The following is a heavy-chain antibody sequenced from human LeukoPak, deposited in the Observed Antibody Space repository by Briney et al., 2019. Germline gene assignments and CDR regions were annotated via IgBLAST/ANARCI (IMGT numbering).Heavy chain of an antibody. CDR1: GDSVSSNGVA. CDR2: TYYASRWSN. Sequence: SQTLSLTCAISGDSVSSNGVAWNWIRQSPSRGLGWLGRTYYASRWSNDYALSVESRITINPDTSKNQFSLQLNSVTPEDTAVYYCTRGRNSAFDYWGQGTLVTVSS. CDR3: TRGRNSAFDY. V-gene: IGHV6-1*01. D-gene: IGHD1-14*01. J-gene: IGHJ4*02.